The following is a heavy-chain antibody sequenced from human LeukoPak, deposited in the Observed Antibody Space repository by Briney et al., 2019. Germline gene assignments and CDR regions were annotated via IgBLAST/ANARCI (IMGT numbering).Heavy chain of an antibody. Sequence: ASVKVSCKASGYTFTGYYMHWLRQAPGQGLEWMGWINPNSGGTNYAQKFQGRVTMTRDTSISTAYMELSRLRSDDTAVYYCARDLGYYGSGSYYNEAFDHWGQGTLVTVSS. CDR1: GYTFTGYY. D-gene: IGHD3-10*01. J-gene: IGHJ4*02. CDR2: INPNSGGT. CDR3: ARDLGYYGSGSYYNEAFDH. V-gene: IGHV1-2*02.